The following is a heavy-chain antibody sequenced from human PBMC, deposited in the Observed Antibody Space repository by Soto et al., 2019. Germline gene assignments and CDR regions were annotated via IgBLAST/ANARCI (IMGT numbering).Heavy chain of an antibody. J-gene: IGHJ4*02. Sequence: GGSLRLSCAASGFTFSSYAMHWVRQAPGKGLEWVAVISYDGSNNYYADSVKGRFTISRDNSKNTLYLQMNSLRAEDTAVYYCARDFGSLGATVDYWGQGTLVTVSS. CDR2: ISYDGSNN. CDR3: ARDFGSLGATVDY. CDR1: GFTFSSYA. D-gene: IGHD1-26*01. V-gene: IGHV3-30-3*01.